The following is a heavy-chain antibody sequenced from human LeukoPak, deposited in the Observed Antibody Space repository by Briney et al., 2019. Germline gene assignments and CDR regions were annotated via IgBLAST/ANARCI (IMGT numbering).Heavy chain of an antibody. D-gene: IGHD3-22*01. Sequence: SETLSLTCTVSGGSINSGDYYWSWIRQPPGKGLEWIGYIYYSGSTNYNPSLKSRVTISVDTSKNQFSLKLSSVTAADTAVYYCARDKLSSGYMWFDPWGQGTLVTVSS. CDR1: GGSINSGDYY. CDR2: IYYSGST. J-gene: IGHJ5*02. V-gene: IGHV4-61*08. CDR3: ARDKLSSGYMWFDP.